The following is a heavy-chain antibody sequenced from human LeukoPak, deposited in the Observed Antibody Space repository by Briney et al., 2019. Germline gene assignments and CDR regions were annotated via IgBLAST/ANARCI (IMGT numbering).Heavy chain of an antibody. CDR3: ARLETHWNYWYFDL. CDR2: ISSRSRDI. Sequence: GGSLRLSCAASGFTFSTYSMNWVRQAPGKGLEWVSYISSRSRDIYYADSVKGRLTISRDNGKNSLYLQMNSLRDEDTAVYYYARLETHWNYWYFDLWGRGTLVTVSS. V-gene: IGHV3-48*02. D-gene: IGHD1-1*01. J-gene: IGHJ2*01. CDR1: GFTFSTYS.